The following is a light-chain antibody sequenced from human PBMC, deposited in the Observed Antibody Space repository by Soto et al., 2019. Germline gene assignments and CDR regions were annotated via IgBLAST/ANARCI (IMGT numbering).Light chain of an antibody. V-gene: IGKV3-20*01. J-gene: IGKJ5*01. CDR2: GAS. CDR1: QRVSSY. Sequence: EIVLTQSPATLSLSPGERATLSCRASQRVSSYLAWYQQKPGQAPRLLIYGASSRATGIPDRFSGSGSGTDFTLTISRLEPEDFAVYYCQQYGSSPPLTFGQGTRLEIK. CDR3: QQYGSSPPLT.